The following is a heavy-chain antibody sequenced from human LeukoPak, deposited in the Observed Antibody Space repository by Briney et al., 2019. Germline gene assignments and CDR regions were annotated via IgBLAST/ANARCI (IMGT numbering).Heavy chain of an antibody. J-gene: IGHJ4*02. CDR1: GGSISSGGYY. CDR3: ARRPRETWTTFDY. V-gene: IGHV4-31*03. D-gene: IGHD3/OR15-3a*01. Sequence: PSETLSLTCTVSGGSISSGGYYWSWIRQHPGKGLEWIGYIYYSGSTYYNPSLKSRVTISVDTSKNQFSLKLSSVTAADTAVYYRARRPRETWTTFDYWGQGTLVTVSS. CDR2: IYYSGST.